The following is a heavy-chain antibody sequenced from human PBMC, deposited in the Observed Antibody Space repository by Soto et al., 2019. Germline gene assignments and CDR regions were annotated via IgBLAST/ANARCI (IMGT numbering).Heavy chain of an antibody. D-gene: IGHD4-17*01. CDR2: MNPNRGDT. CDR1: GYTFTSYD. Sequence: QVQLVQSGAEVKKPGASVKVSCKASGYTFTSYDINWVRQATGQGLEWMGRMNPNRGDTGLAQKFPDRITMTRNTSITTAYMELSSLRSEDTAVYYCARDGSKIDGYGVQLGYWGQGTVVTVSS. J-gene: IGHJ4*02. CDR3: ARDGSKIDGYGVQLGY. V-gene: IGHV1-8*01.